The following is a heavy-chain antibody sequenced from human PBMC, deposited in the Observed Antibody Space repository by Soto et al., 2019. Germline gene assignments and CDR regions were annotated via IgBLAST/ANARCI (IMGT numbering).Heavy chain of an antibody. Sequence: EVHLAESGGGFVKPGGSLRLSCVASGLTFSDAWMSWVRHPPGKGLEWVGRIKSKAHGGTTDYAAPVKGRFIISRDDSKHKLYLQINSLKSEDTALCYCSTEDGYHRYWGQGSLVTVSS. V-gene: IGHV3-15*05. CDR2: IKSKAHGGTT. J-gene: IGHJ4*02. D-gene: IGHD5-18*01. CDR3: STEDGYHRY. CDR1: GLTFSDAW.